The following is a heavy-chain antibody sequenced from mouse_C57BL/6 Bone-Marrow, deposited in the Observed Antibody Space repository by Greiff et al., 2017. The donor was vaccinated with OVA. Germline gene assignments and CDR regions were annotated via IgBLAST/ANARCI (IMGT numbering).Heavy chain of an antibody. CDR3: ARLGGLRQDY. J-gene: IGHJ2*01. CDR2: INPNHGCT. Sequence: EVQLQQSGPELVKPGASVTISCTASGYTFTDYYMNWVKQSHGKSLEWIGDINPNHGCTSYNQKFKGKATLTVDKSSSTAYMELRSLTSEDSAVYYCARLGGLRQDYWGQGTTLTVSS. CDR1: GYTFTDYY. D-gene: IGHD2-4*01. V-gene: IGHV1-26*01.